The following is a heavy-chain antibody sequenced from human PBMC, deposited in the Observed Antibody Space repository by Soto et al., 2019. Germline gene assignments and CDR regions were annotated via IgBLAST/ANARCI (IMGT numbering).Heavy chain of an antibody. CDR3: ARDMVELRRVSRYYGMDV. J-gene: IGHJ6*02. D-gene: IGHD1-7*01. V-gene: IGHV3-11*01. Sequence: QVQLVESGGGLVKPGGSLRISCAASGFTFSDYYMSWIRQAPGKGLEWVSYISSSGSTIYYADSVKGRFTISRDNAKNSLYQQMNSLRAEDTAVYYCARDMVELRRVSRYYGMDVWGQGTTVTVSS. CDR1: GFTFSDYY. CDR2: ISSSGSTI.